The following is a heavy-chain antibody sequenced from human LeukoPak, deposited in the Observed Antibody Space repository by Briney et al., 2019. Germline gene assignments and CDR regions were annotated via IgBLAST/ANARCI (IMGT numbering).Heavy chain of an antibody. J-gene: IGHJ6*03. CDR1: GGSISSYY. CDR3: ARVGGYSSGWYYYYYMDV. D-gene: IGHD6-19*01. Sequence: SETLSLTCTVSGGSISSYYWSWIRQPPGKGLEWIGYIYYSGSTNYNPSLKSRVTISVDTSKNQFSLKLSSVTAADTAVYYCARVGGYSSGWYYYYYMDVWGKGTTVTVSS. V-gene: IGHV4-59*01. CDR2: IYYSGST.